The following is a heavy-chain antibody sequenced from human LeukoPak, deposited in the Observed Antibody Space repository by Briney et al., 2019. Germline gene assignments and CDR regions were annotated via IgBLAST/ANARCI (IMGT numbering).Heavy chain of an antibody. CDR1: GFTFSSYG. D-gene: IGHD6-19*01. J-gene: IGHJ4*02. Sequence: GGSLILSCAASGFTFSSYGMHWVRQAPGKGLEWVAVISYDGSNKYYADSVKGRFTISRDNSKNTLYLQMNSLRAEDTAVYYCAKDLGGSGWYGAYWGQGTLVTVSS. V-gene: IGHV3-30*18. CDR2: ISYDGSNK. CDR3: AKDLGGSGWYGAY.